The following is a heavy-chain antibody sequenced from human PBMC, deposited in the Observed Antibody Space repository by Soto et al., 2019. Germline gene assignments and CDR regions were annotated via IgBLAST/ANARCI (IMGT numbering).Heavy chain of an antibody. Sequence: QITLKESGPTLVKPTQTLTLTYTFSGFSLSTTGVGVSWIRQPQGKALEWLALIYWHDDKRYSPSLKSRLTIPKDTSKNQVVLTMTNMDPVDTATYYCAHRGGAAVGLYYFDYWGQGALVTVSS. CDR3: AHRGGAAVGLYYFDY. CDR2: IYWHDDK. D-gene: IGHD6-13*01. J-gene: IGHJ4*02. CDR1: GFSLSTTGVG. V-gene: IGHV2-5*01.